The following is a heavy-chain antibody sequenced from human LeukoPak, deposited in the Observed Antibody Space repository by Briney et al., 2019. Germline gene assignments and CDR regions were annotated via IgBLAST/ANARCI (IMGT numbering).Heavy chain of an antibody. V-gene: IGHV3-21*01. D-gene: IGHD6-13*01. Sequence: GGSLRLSCAASGFTFNSYSMNWVRQAPGKGLEWVSSISWDSNYIYLPDSLKGRFIVSRDNAKDSLYLQMNSLSAEDTAVYYCTTPAAGPRAEYSLHWGQGTLVTVSS. CDR2: ISWDSNYI. CDR3: TTPAAGPRAEYSLH. J-gene: IGHJ1*01. CDR1: GFTFNSYS.